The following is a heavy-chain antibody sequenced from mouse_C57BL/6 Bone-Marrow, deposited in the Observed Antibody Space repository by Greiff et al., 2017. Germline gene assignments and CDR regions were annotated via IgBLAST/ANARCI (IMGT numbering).Heavy chain of an antibody. CDR2: FHPYNDDT. V-gene: IGHV1-47*01. D-gene: IGHD1-1*01. Sequence: QVQLKESGAELVKPGASVKMSCKASGYTFTTYPIEWMKQNHGKSLEWIGNFHPYNDDTKYNEKFKGKATLTVEKSSSTVYLELSRLTSDDSAVYYCARRGYGSSSFDYWGQGTTLTVSS. CDR3: ARRGYGSSSFDY. J-gene: IGHJ2*01. CDR1: GYTFTTYP.